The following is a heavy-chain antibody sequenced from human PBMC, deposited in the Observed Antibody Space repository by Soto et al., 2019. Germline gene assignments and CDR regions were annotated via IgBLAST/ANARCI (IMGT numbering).Heavy chain of an antibody. V-gene: IGHV1-24*01. Sequence: RASVKVSCKVSGYTLTELSMHWVRQAPGKGLEWMGGFDPEDGETIYAQKFQGRVTMTEDTSTDTAYMELSSLRSEDTAVYYCATDLTAEAGMRRGDDWFDPWGQGTLVTVSS. CDR1: GYTLTELS. CDR3: ATDLTAEAGMRRGDDWFDP. D-gene: IGHD6-13*01. CDR2: FDPEDGET. J-gene: IGHJ5*02.